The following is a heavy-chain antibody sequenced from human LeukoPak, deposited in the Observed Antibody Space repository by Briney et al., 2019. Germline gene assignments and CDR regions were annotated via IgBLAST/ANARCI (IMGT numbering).Heavy chain of an antibody. J-gene: IGHJ6*03. V-gene: IGHV4-59*01. CDR2: IYYSGST. CDR1: GGSISSYY. CDR3: ARAQYYYYYYMDV. Sequence: SETLSLTCTVSGGSISSYYWSWIRQPPGKGLERVGYIYYSGSTNYNPSLKSRVTISVDTSKNQFSLKLSSVTAADTAVYYCARAQYYYYYYMDVWGKGTTVTVSS.